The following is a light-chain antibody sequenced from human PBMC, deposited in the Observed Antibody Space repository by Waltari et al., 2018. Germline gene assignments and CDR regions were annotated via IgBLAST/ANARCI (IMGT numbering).Light chain of an antibody. CDR2: AAS. V-gene: IGKV1-39*01. CDR1: QSISSY. CDR3: QQSYSTPYT. Sequence: DIQMTQSLSSLSACVAGRVTLNCRASQSISSYLNWYQQKPGKAPKLLMYAASSLQSGVPSRFSGSGSGTDFTLTISSLQPEDFATYYCQQSYSTPYTFGQGTKLEIK. J-gene: IGKJ2*01.